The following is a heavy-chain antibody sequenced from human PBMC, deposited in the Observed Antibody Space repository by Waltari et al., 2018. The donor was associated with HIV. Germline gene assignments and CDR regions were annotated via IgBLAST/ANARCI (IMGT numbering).Heavy chain of an antibody. CDR1: GGSISSSSYY. CDR2: IYYSGST. D-gene: IGHD3-22*01. CDR3: AITLQDYESSGYYWFGYYFDY. Sequence: QLQLQESGPGLVKPSETLSLTCTVSGGSISSSSYYWGWIRQPPGKGLEWIGSIYYSGSTYDNPSLKSRVTVSAETSKTQFSLKLSSVTAADTAVYYCAITLQDYESSGYYWFGYYFDYWGQGTLVTVSS. J-gene: IGHJ4*02. V-gene: IGHV4-39*01.